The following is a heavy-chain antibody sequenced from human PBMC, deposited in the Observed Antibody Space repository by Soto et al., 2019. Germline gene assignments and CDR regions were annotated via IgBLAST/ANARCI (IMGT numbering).Heavy chain of an antibody. V-gene: IGHV5-51*01. CDR2: IYPGDSDT. Sequence: VESLKISCKGSGYIFTSYWIGCVLQMPVKGLEWMGIIYPGDSDTRYSPSFQGQVTISADKSISTAYLQWSSLKASDTAMYYCARRVTGTTSRLNWFDPWGQGTLVTVSS. J-gene: IGHJ5*02. CDR1: GYIFTSYW. CDR3: ARRVTGTTSRLNWFDP. D-gene: IGHD1-7*01.